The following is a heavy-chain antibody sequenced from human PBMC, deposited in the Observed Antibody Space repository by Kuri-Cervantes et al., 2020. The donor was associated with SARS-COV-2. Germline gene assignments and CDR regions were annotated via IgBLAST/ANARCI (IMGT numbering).Heavy chain of an antibody. D-gene: IGHD1-26*01. Sequence: SETLSLTCTVSGGSISSYYWGWIRQPPGKGLEWIGSIYYSGSTYYNPSLKSRVTISVDTSKNQFSLKLSSVTAADTAVYYCARHGSYGWELSPYYFDYWGQGTLVTVSS. CDR3: ARHGSYGWELSPYYFDY. V-gene: IGHV4-39*01. CDR2: IYYSGST. J-gene: IGHJ4*02. CDR1: GGSISSYY.